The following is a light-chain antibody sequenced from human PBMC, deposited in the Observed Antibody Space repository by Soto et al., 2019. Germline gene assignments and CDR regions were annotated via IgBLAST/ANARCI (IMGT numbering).Light chain of an antibody. V-gene: IGKV3-20*01. CDR1: QSVSSRF. Sequence: DIVLTPSPGTLSLSPGERATLSCRDSQSVSSRFLAWYQQKTGQAPRLLMYGASSMATGIPDRFSGTGSGTDFTLTISRLEPEDVAVYYCKQYGSSPYTVGLGTKLELK. CDR2: GAS. CDR3: KQYGSSPYT. J-gene: IGKJ2*01.